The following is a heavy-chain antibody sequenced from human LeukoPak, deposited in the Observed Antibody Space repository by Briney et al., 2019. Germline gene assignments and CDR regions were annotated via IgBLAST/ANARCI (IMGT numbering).Heavy chain of an antibody. CDR3: AKSTSPLYYYYGMDV. J-gene: IGHJ6*02. Sequence: GGSLRLSCAASGFTFSSYAMSWVRQAPGKGLEWVSTISGSGGSTYYADSVKGRFTISRDNSKDTLYLQLNSLRAEDTAVYYCAKSTSPLYYYYGMDVWGQGTTVTVSS. D-gene: IGHD2-2*01. CDR1: GFTFSSYA. CDR2: ISGSGGST. V-gene: IGHV3-23*01.